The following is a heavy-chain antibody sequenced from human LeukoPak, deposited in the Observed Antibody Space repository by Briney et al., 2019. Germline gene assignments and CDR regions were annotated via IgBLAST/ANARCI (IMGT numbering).Heavy chain of an antibody. V-gene: IGHV1-69*13. CDR2: IIPIFGTA. CDR1: GGTFSSYA. CDR3: ARGPFSSGWYAKQFDY. D-gene: IGHD6-19*01. J-gene: IGHJ4*02. Sequence: SVKVSCKASGGTFSSYAISWVRQAPGQGLEWMGGIIPIFGTANYAQKFQGRVTITADESTSTAYMELSSLRSEDTAVYYCARGPFSSGWYAKQFDYWGQGTLVTVSS.